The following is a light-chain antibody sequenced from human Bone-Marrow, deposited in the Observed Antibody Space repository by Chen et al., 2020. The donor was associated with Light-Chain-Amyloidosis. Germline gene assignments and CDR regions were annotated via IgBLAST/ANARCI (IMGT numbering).Light chain of an antibody. Sequence: EIVLTQSPGTLSLSPGEGANPSCRASQTISSNYLTWYQQKFGQAPKLLIYGSSSRATGIPDRVTGSGSGTDFALTIIILEPEELAMYYGQEYVISPLTFDGGTKVEIK. CDR2: GSS. J-gene: IGKJ4*01. V-gene: IGKV3-20*01. CDR1: QTISSNY. CDR3: QEYVISPLT.